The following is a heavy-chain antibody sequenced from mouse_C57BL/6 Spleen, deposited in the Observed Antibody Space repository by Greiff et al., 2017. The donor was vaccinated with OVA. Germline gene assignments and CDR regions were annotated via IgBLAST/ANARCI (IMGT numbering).Heavy chain of an antibody. CDR2: INPNNGGT. CDR3: ARGDYGSSYSFAY. Sequence: EVQLQQSGPELVKPGASVKISCKASGYTFTDYYMNWVKQSHGKSLEWIGDINPNNGGTSYNQKFKGKATLTVDKSSSTAYMELRSLTSEDSAVYYCARGDYGSSYSFAYWGQGTLVIVSA. V-gene: IGHV1-26*01. CDR1: GYTFTDYY. J-gene: IGHJ3*01. D-gene: IGHD1-1*01.